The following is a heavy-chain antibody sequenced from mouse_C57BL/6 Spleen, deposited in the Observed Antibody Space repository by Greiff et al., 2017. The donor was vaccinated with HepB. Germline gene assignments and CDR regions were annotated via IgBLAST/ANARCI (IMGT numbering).Heavy chain of an antibody. CDR1: GFNIKDYY. J-gene: IGHJ3*01. CDR2: IDPEDGDT. D-gene: IGHD1-1*01. CDR3: TTVAYYYGSSGAY. Sequence: VQLQHSGAELVRPGASVKLSCTASGFNIKDYYMHWVKQRPEQGLEWIGRIDPEDGDTEYAPKFQGKATMTADTSSNTAYLQLSSLTSEDTAVYYCTTVAYYYGSSGAYWGQGTLVTVSA. V-gene: IGHV14-1*01.